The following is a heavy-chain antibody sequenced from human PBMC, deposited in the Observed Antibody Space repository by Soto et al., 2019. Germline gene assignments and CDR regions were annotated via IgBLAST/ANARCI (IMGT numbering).Heavy chain of an antibody. J-gene: IGHJ6*02. CDR1: GFTFSSYS. Sequence: PGGSLILSCAASGFTFSSYSMNWVRQAPGKGLEWVSYISSSSSTIYYADSVKGRFTISRDNAKNSLYLQMNSLRDEDTAVYYCARDLPLLWFGELSGYYYGMDVWGQGTTVTVSS. CDR2: ISSSSSTI. CDR3: ARDLPLLWFGELSGYYYGMDV. D-gene: IGHD3-10*01. V-gene: IGHV3-48*02.